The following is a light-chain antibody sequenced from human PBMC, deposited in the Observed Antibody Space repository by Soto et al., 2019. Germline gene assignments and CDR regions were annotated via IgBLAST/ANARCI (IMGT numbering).Light chain of an antibody. V-gene: IGKV3-20*01. CDR3: QQYGSSPLT. CDR2: DVS. CDR1: LSVSGSQ. J-gene: IGKJ4*01. Sequence: PGGRATLSCRASLSVSGSQLAWYQQKPGQPPRLLIYDVSNRATGIPARFSGSGSGTDFTLTISSLEPEDFAVYYCQQYGSSPLTFGGGTKVDIK.